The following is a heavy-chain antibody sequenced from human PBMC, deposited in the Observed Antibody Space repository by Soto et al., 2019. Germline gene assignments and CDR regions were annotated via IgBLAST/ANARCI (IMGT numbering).Heavy chain of an antibody. D-gene: IGHD1-1*01. CDR1: GYTFTSYG. V-gene: IGHV1-18*01. CDR3: ARGRYGDY. J-gene: IGHJ4*02. CDR2: ISAHNGNT. Sequence: QVHLVQSGAEVKKPGASVKVSCKASGYTFTSYGITWVRQAPGQGLERMGWISAHNGNTDYAQKLQGRVIVTRDTSTSTAHMELRSLISDDTAVYYFARGRYGDYWGQGALVTVSS.